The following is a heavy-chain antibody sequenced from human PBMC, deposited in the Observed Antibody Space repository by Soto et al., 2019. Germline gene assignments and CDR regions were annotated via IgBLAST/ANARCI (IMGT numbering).Heavy chain of an antibody. CDR1: GGTFSSYA. CDR2: IIPIFGTA. Sequence: QVQLVQSGAEVKKPGSSVKVSCKASGGTFSSYAISWVRQAPGQGLEWMGGIIPIFGTANYAQKFQGRVTITADESTSTAYMELSSLRSEDTAXXXXXRVGELLRGGFDYWGQGTLVTVSS. J-gene: IGHJ4*02. CDR3: XRVGELLRGGFDY. V-gene: IGHV1-69*01. D-gene: IGHD2-15*01.